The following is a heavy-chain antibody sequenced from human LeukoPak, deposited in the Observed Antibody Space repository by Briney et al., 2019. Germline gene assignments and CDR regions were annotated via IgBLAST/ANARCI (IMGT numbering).Heavy chain of an antibody. J-gene: IGHJ4*02. Sequence: ASVTVSCKTSGYTFGKYAIHWVRQAPGQRFEWMGWIDGGNGDTRFSQKFQDRVSFTRDTFATTVYMEVTGLRSEDTAVYYCARDQSRDIRVDFDYWGQGTLVTVSS. CDR2: IDGGNGDT. CDR3: ARDQSRDIRVDFDY. V-gene: IGHV1-3*01. CDR1: GYTFGKYA. D-gene: IGHD2-15*01.